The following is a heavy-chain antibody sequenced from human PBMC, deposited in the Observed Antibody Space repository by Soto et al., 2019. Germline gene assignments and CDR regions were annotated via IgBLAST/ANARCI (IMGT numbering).Heavy chain of an antibody. CDR2: IWFDGSTT. J-gene: IGHJ4*02. Sequence: QVHLAESGGGVVQPGRSLRLSCAASGFIFNNFGMHWVRQAPGKGLEWVAVIWFDGSTTYYADSVKGRCTISRDNSKNTLYLETKSLRAEDTAVYYCAKNHNYYVRSRQYYGDGGFDYWGQGTRVTVSS. CDR1: GFIFNNFG. D-gene: IGHD3-10*02. V-gene: IGHV3-33*08. CDR3: AKNHNYYVRSRQYYGDGGFDY.